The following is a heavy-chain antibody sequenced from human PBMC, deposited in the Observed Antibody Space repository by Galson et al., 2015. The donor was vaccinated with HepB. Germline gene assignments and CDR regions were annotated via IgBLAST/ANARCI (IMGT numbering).Heavy chain of an antibody. D-gene: IGHD4-17*01. CDR3: TTDLWRTYGDYVGY. J-gene: IGHJ4*02. CDR1: GFTFSNAW. CDR2: IKSKTDGGTT. V-gene: IGHV3-15*01. Sequence: SLRLSCAASGFTFSNAWMSWVRQAPGKGLEWVGRIKSKTDGGTTDYAAPVKGRFTISRDDSKNTLYLQMNSLKTEGTAVYYCTTDLWRTYGDYVGYWGQGTLVTVSS.